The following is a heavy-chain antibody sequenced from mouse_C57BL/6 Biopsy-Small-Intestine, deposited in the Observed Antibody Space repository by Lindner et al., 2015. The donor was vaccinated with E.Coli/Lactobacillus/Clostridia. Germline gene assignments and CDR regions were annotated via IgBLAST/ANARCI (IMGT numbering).Heavy chain of an antibody. V-gene: IGHV1-19*01. CDR2: INPYNGGT. CDR1: GYTFTDYY. CDR3: APGGYFDY. J-gene: IGHJ2*01. Sequence: VQLQESGPVLVKPGTSVKMSCKASGYTFTDYYMNWVKQSHGKSLEWIGIINPYNGGTSYNQRFKVKATLTVDKSSSTAYMELNSLTSEDSAVYYCAPGGYFDYWGQGTTLTVSS.